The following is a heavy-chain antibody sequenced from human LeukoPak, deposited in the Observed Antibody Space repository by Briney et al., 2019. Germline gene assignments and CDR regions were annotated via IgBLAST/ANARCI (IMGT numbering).Heavy chain of an antibody. V-gene: IGHV3-53*04. Sequence: GSLRLSCGAPGFTVNSNYMAWVRQAPGKGLEWVALIYSGGSTHYSDSVRGRFTISRHNSSNTLYLQMRSLRPDDTAVYYCARDLRSCSGGECYEYKWFDPWGQGTLVTVSS. CDR1: GFTVNSNY. J-gene: IGHJ5*02. CDR2: IYSGGST. CDR3: ARDLRSCSGGECYEYKWFDP. D-gene: IGHD2-21*01.